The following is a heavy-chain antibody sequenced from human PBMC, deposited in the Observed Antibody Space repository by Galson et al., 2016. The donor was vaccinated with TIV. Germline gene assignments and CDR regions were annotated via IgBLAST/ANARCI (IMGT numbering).Heavy chain of an antibody. V-gene: IGHV3-23*01. D-gene: IGHD3-10*01. CDR1: GFRFRSYA. J-gene: IGHJ4*02. CDR2: ISGGGDIT. Sequence: SLRLSCAASGFRFRSYAMTWVRQAPGKGLEWVSSISGGGDITYYADSVKGRFTLSRDNSRNTLYLQMNSLRVDDTAVYYSAEDPDMVYGNSDFDSWGQGTLVTVSS. CDR3: AEDPDMVYGNSDFDS.